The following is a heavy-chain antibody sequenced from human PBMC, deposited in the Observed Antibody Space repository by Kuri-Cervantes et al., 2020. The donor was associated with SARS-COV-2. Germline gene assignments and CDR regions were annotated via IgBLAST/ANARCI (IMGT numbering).Heavy chain of an antibody. J-gene: IGHJ3*02. D-gene: IGHD3-22*01. Sequence: GGSLRLSCAASGFTFSSYAMHWVRQAPGKGLEWVAVISYDGSNKYYADSVKGRFTISRDNSKNTLYLQMNSLRAEDTAVYYCARVSGYDSSGYRRGDAFDIWGQGTMVTVSS. V-gene: IGHV3-30*01. CDR3: ARVSGYDSSGYRRGDAFDI. CDR2: ISYDGSNK. CDR1: GFTFSSYA.